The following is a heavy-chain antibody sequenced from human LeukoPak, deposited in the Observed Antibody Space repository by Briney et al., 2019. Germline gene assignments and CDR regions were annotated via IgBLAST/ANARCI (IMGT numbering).Heavy chain of an antibody. V-gene: IGHV3-74*01. CDR3: ARTPRPNKWYDAFDI. D-gene: IGHD2-15*01. CDR1: GFTPSSQP. J-gene: IGHJ3*02. CDR2: HTSGGRST. Sequence: GGPLRLSCAASGFTPSSQPNHEVPHAPGKGLVWVSSHTSGGRSTTYAPSVKGRFTISSDNSKNTLYLQINSLSADGTALYSWARTPRPNKWYDAFDIWGQGTMVTVSS.